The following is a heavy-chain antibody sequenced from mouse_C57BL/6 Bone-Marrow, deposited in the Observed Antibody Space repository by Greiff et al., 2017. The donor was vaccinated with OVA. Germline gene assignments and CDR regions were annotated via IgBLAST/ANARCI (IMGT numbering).Heavy chain of an antibody. CDR3: ARPPLLRSGDWYFDV. D-gene: IGHD1-1*01. Sequence: QVQLQQPGAELVRPGSSVKLSCKASGYTFTSYWMHWVKQRPIQGLEWIGNIDPSDSETHYNQKFKDKATLTVDKSSSTAYMQLSSLTSEDSAVYYCARPPLLRSGDWYFDVWGTGTTVTVSS. J-gene: IGHJ1*03. CDR2: IDPSDSET. V-gene: IGHV1-52*01. CDR1: GYTFTSYW.